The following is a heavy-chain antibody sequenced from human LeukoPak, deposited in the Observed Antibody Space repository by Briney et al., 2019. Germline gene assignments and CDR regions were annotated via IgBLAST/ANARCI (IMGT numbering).Heavy chain of an antibody. CDR3: ARSRRTAVFDP. Sequence: KTSETLSLTCTVSGGSISSGSYYWSWIRQPAGKGLEWIGHIYTSGGTNYNPSLKSRVTISVDTSKNQFSLKLTSVTAADTAVYYCARSRRTAVFDPWGQGILVTVSS. CDR2: IYTSGGT. J-gene: IGHJ5*02. D-gene: IGHD6-6*01. V-gene: IGHV4-61*09. CDR1: GGSISSGSYY.